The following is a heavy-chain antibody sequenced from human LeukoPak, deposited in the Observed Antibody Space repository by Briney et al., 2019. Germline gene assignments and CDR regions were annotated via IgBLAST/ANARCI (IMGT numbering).Heavy chain of an antibody. Sequence: SETLSLTCAVYGGSLSGYYWSWLRQSPGKGLEWIGEINPRGSTNYNPSLKSLITIPVDTSNNLFSLKLTSVTAADTAVYYCARETDSSIWYRSYNFDSWGQGTLVTVSS. V-gene: IGHV4-34*01. CDR2: INPRGST. J-gene: IGHJ4*02. CDR3: ARETDSSIWYRSYNFDS. CDR1: GGSLSGYY. D-gene: IGHD6-13*01.